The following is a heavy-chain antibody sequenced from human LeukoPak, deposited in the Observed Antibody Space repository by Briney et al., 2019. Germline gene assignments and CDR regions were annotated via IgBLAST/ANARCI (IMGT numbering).Heavy chain of an antibody. CDR2: IYGGGST. Sequence: GGSLRLSCAASGFTVTSYYMSWGRQAPGKGLEWVSIIYGGGSTTYAYSVTGRFTISRDSSKNTLYLQMNSLRAEDTALYYCARARSWPEHAFDTWGQGTKVTVSS. CDR1: GFTVTSYY. D-gene: IGHD5-24*01. J-gene: IGHJ3*02. V-gene: IGHV3-53*01. CDR3: ARARSWPEHAFDT.